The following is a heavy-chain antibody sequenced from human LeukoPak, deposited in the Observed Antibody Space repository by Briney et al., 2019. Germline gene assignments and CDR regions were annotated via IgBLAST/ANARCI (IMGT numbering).Heavy chain of an antibody. V-gene: IGHV1-46*01. Sequence: ASVKVSCKASGYTLTIYYIHWVRQAPGQGLEWMGIIYPSGGSTTYPQKFQGRVTMTRDMSTSTVYMELSSLRSEDTAVYYCAIGYCRGGSCDDEPGDAFDIWSQGTMVAVSS. CDR3: AIGYCRGGSCDDEPGDAFDI. J-gene: IGHJ3*02. CDR2: IYPSGGST. D-gene: IGHD2-15*01. CDR1: GYTLTIYY.